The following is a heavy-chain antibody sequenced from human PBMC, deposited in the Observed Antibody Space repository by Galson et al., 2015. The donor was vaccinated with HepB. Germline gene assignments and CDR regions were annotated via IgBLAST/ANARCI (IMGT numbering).Heavy chain of an antibody. CDR2: IYYSGST. J-gene: IGHJ5*02. D-gene: IGHD3-16*01. V-gene: IGHV4-39*07. Sequence: TLSLTCTVSGGFISSSNYFWGWIRQPPGKGLEWIGSIYYSGSTYYNPSLKSRVTTSVDTSKNQFSLKLSSVTAADTAVYYCARAPWITRVFDPWGQGTLVTVSS. CDR3: ARAPWITRVFDP. CDR1: GGFISSSNYF.